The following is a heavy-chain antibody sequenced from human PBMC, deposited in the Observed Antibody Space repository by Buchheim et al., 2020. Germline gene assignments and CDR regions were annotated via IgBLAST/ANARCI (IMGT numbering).Heavy chain of an antibody. CDR2: LDGRGTDT. D-gene: IGHD4-17*01. V-gene: IGHV3-23*01. Sequence: EVQLLESGGGLVQPGGSLRLSCAASVFTFSNYAMNWVRQVPGQGLEWVSSLDGRGTDTYYAGSVKGRFTISRDNSQNTLYLQMNSLRAEDTAVYYCAIGFGDNDGSPRVWGQGTL. J-gene: IGHJ4*02. CDR3: AIGFGDNDGSPRV. CDR1: VFTFSNYA.